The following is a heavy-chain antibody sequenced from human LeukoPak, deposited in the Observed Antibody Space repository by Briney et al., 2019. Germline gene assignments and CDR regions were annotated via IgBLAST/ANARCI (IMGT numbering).Heavy chain of an antibody. V-gene: IGHV4-38-2*02. D-gene: IGHD3-10*01. J-gene: IGHJ5*02. Sequence: SETLSLTCTVSGYSISSGYYWGWIRQPPGKGLEWIGTIYHSGSTYYNPSLKSRVTIPVETSKNPFSLNLRSVTPAAPAVFYFARAWGRWFGELLSPNWFDPWGQGTLVTVSS. CDR3: ARAWGRWFGELLSPNWFDP. CDR2: IYHSGST. CDR1: GYSISSGYY.